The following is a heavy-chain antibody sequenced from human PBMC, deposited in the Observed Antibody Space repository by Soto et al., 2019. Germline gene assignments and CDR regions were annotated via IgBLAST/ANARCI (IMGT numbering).Heavy chain of an antibody. V-gene: IGHV1-2*04. J-gene: IGHJ5*01. CDR3: ARDQGAWPYNWFDF. CDR2: INPNTGGT. CDR1: GFTFTGYY. Sequence: QALLVQSGAEVKEPGASAKVSCKASGFTFTGYYMHWVRQAPGQGPEWMGWINPNTGGTKYAQKFQGWVTMTRDTSISTAYVELSSLKSDDTAVYYCARDQGAWPYNWFDFWGQGTLVTVTS.